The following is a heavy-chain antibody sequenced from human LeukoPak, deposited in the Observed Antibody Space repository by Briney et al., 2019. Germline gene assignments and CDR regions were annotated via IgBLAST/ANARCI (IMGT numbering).Heavy chain of an antibody. CDR1: GFTFDDYA. V-gene: IGHV3-9*01. CDR2: ISWNSGSI. CDR3: AKDTQDGYNWVTGRFDY. Sequence: GRSLRLSCAASGFTFDDYAMHWVRQAPGKGLEWDSGISWNSGSIGYADSVKGRFTISRDNAKNSLYLQMNSLRAEDTALYYCAKDTQDGYNWVTGRFDYWGQGTLVTVSS. J-gene: IGHJ4*02. D-gene: IGHD5-24*01.